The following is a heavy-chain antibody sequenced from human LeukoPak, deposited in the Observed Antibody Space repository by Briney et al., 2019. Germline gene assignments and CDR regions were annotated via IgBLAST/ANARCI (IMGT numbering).Heavy chain of an antibody. CDR1: GGSISSYY. Sequence: SETLSLTCTVSGGSISSYYWSWLRQPPGKGLEWIGYIYDSGSTNYNPSLKSRVTISVDTSKNQFSLKLSSVTAADTAVYYCARQTDSDDAFDIWGQGTMVTVSS. CDR2: IYDSGST. J-gene: IGHJ3*02. V-gene: IGHV4-59*01. CDR3: ARQTDSDDAFDI.